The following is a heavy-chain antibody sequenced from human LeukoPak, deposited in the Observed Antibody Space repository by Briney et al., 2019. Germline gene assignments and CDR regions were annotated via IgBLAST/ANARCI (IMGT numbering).Heavy chain of an antibody. D-gene: IGHD7-27*01. J-gene: IGHJ4*02. Sequence: GGSLRLSCAASGFTFSSFAMSWVRQAPGKGLEWVSAISGSGDNTFYAGSVRGRFTISRDNSKNILYLQMNSLRGEDTAIYYCAKDFRGSGYFFDYWGQGTLVTVSS. CDR1: GFTFSSFA. CDR2: ISGSGDNT. V-gene: IGHV3-23*01. CDR3: AKDFRGSGYFFDY.